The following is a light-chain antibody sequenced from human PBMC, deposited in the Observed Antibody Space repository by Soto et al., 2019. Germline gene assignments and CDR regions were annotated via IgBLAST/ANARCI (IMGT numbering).Light chain of an antibody. CDR2: GAS. CDR1: ETVRSNF. V-gene: IGKV3-20*01. Sequence: DIVLTQSPGTLSLSPGQRATLSCRASETVRSNFLTWYQQKPGQAPRLLISGASTRATGIPDRFSGSGSGTDFTLTMSRVESEDFAMYYCQQYGGSPLLTFGGGTKLEI. CDR3: QQYGGSPLLT. J-gene: IGKJ4*01.